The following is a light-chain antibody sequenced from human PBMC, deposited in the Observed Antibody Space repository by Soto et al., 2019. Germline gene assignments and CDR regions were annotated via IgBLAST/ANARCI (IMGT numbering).Light chain of an antibody. CDR3: QQYGSSRWT. Sequence: EIVLTQSPGTLSLSPGERATLSCRASQSVSSSYLAWYQQNRGQAPRLLIHGASSRATGIPDRFSGSGSGTDFTLTISSLEPEDFAVYYCQQYGSSRWTFGQGTKVEIK. V-gene: IGKV3-20*01. J-gene: IGKJ1*01. CDR2: GAS. CDR1: QSVSSSY.